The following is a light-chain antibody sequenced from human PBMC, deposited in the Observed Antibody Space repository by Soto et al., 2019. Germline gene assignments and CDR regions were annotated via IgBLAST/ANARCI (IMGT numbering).Light chain of an antibody. J-gene: IGKJ1*01. CDR2: AAT. Sequence: DIQMTQSPSSLSASVGDRVTITCRASQSISSYLNWYQQKPGQAPKLLIYAATSLQSGVPSRFSGSESGTDFTLTISSLQPEDFAAYYCQQSYSISQTFGQGTKVDIK. CDR3: QQSYSISQT. CDR1: QSISSY. V-gene: IGKV1-39*01.